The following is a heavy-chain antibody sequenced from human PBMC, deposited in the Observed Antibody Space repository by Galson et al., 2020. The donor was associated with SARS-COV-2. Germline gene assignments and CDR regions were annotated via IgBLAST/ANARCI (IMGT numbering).Heavy chain of an antibody. V-gene: IGHV4-59*01. J-gene: IGHJ4*02. CDR3: TLLHYYGWESFDY. CDR2: IYYIGST. CDR1: GASISGSY. D-gene: IGHD3-10*01. Sequence: ASETLSLTCTVSGASISGSYWSWIRQPPGKGLEWIGYIYYIGSTNYNPSLKSRVTISVDTSKNQFSLKLSSVTAADTAVYYCTLLHYYGWESFDYWGQGTLVTVSS.